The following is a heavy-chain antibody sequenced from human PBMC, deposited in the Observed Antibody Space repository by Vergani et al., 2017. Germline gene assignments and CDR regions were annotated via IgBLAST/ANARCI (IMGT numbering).Heavy chain of an antibody. D-gene: IGHD5-12*01. J-gene: IGHJ4*02. CDR3: ASEGGYSGYDYDSLNDFDY. CDR2: IIPIFGTA. V-gene: IGHV1-69*13. Sequence: QVQLVQSGDEVKKPGSSVKVSCKASGGTFSSYAIRWVRQAPGQGLEWMGRIIPIFGTANYAHKFQGRVTIAADESTSTAYMELSSLRSEETAVYDCASEGGYSGYDYDSLNDFDYWGQGTLVTVSS. CDR1: GGTFSSYA.